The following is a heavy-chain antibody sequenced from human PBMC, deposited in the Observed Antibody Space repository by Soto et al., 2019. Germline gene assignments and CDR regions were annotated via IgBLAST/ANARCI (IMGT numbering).Heavy chain of an antibody. CDR2: VGHSGST. J-gene: IGHJ4*02. V-gene: IGHV4-39*01. Sequence: SETLSLTCTVSGGSITRSSYFWAWIRQPPGKGLEWIGSVGHSGSTYYTPSLKSRVTMSVDTSKIQFSLNLASVTAADTAVYFCARLQRSCSGGDCSYFDYWGQGALVTVSS. D-gene: IGHD2-21*02. CDR1: GGSITRSSYF. CDR3: ARLQRSCSGGDCSYFDY.